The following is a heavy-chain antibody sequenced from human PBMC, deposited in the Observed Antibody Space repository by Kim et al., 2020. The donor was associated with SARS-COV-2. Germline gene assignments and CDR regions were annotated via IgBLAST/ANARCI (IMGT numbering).Heavy chain of an antibody. Sequence: KGRFTISRDDSKNTAYLQMNSLKTEDTAVYYCTSWGSYYDYIWGSYHLDYWGQGTLVTVSS. CDR3: TSWGSYYDYIWGSYHLDY. V-gene: IGHV3-73*01. D-gene: IGHD3-16*02. J-gene: IGHJ4*02.